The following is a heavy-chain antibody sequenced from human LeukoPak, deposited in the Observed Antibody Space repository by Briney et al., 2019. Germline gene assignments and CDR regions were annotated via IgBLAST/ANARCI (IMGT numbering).Heavy chain of an antibody. V-gene: IGHV3-30*18. CDR3: AKDHGYGGNERTWIDY. Sequence: PGGSLRLSCTASGFTFSSYGMHWVRQAPGKGLEWVAVISYDGSNKYYADSVKGRFTISRDNSKNTLYLQMDSLRAEDTAVYYCAKDHGYGGNERTWIDYWGQGTLVTVSS. D-gene: IGHD4-23*01. J-gene: IGHJ4*02. CDR2: ISYDGSNK. CDR1: GFTFSSYG.